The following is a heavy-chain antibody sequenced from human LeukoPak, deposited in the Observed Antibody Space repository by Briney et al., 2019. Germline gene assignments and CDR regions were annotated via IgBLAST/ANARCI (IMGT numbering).Heavy chain of an antibody. CDR3: ARHPYYYDSSGQSAFDY. J-gene: IGHJ4*02. Sequence: HGESLKISRKGSGYSFTSYWIGWVRQMPGKGLEWMGIIYPGDSDTRYSPSFQGQVTISADKSISTAYLQWSSLKASDTAMYYCARHPYYYDSSGQSAFDYWGQGTLVTVSS. CDR2: IYPGDSDT. D-gene: IGHD3-22*01. CDR1: GYSFTSYW. V-gene: IGHV5-51*01.